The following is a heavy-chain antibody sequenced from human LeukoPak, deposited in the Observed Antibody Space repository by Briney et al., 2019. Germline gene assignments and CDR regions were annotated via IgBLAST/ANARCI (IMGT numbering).Heavy chain of an antibody. J-gene: IGHJ4*02. CDR2: ISNSGSSK. D-gene: IGHD6-19*01. V-gene: IGHV3-48*03. CDR1: GFTFSSCE. CDR3: ARHKYTSAWYDFDY. Sequence: GGSLRLSCAASGFTFSSCEMNWVRQAPGKGLEWLSYISNSGSSKYYVDSVRGRFTISRDDAKNSLYLLMNNLRAEDTAVFYCARHKYTSAWYDFDYWGQGTLVTVSS.